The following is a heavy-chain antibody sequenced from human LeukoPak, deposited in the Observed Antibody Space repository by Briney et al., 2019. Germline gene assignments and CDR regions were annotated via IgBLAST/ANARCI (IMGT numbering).Heavy chain of an antibody. CDR3: ARDRSHPLYDTTSYFAKWFDP. CDR1: GGSISGSY. Sequence: SQTLSLTCTVSGGSISGSYWSWIRQPPGKRLEWIGYIYYSGSTNYNPSLKSRVTISLDTSKNQFSLKLTSVTAADTAVYYCARDRSHPLYDTTSYFAKWFDPWGQGTLVTVSS. D-gene: IGHD3-22*01. J-gene: IGHJ5*02. V-gene: IGHV4-59*01. CDR2: IYYSGST.